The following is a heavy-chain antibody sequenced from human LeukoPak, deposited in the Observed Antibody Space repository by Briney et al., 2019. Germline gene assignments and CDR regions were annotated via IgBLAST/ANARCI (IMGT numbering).Heavy chain of an antibody. CDR3: ARRSSAWYVKFDP. D-gene: IGHD6-19*01. CDR2: IYPGDSDT. CDR1: GYSFTNYW. Sequence: PGESLKISCKASGYSFTNYWIGWVRQMPGKGLEWMGIIYPGDSDTRYSPSFQGQVTISADKSISTAYLQWSSLRASDTAIYYCARRSSAWYVKFDPWGLGTLVTVSS. J-gene: IGHJ5*02. V-gene: IGHV5-51*01.